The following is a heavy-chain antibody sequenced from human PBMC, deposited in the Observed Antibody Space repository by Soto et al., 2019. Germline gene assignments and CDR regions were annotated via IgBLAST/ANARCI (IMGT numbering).Heavy chain of an antibody. D-gene: IGHD3-22*01. J-gene: IGHJ4*02. CDR3: ASLKPTYYYDSSGYSSGY. CDR1: GGTFSSYT. V-gene: IGHV1-69*02. Sequence: SVKVSCKASGGTFSSYTISWVRQAPGQGLEWMGRIIPILGIANYAQKFQGRVTITADKSTSTAYMELSSLRSEDTAVYYCASLKPTYYYDSSGYSSGYWGQGTLVTVSS. CDR2: IIPILGIA.